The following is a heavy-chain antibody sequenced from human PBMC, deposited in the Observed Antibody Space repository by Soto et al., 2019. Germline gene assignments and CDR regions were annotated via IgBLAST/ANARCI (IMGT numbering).Heavy chain of an antibody. J-gene: IGHJ6*02. V-gene: IGHV1-69*02. D-gene: IGHD6-13*01. CDR1: GGTFSSYT. CDR2: IIPILGIA. CDR3: VRGDKYSSREYYYYGMDV. Sequence: QVQLVQSGAEVKKPGSSVKVSCKASGGTFSSYTISWVRQAPGQGLEWMGRIIPILGIANYAQKFQGRVTITADKSTSTAYMELSSLRSEDTAVYYCVRGDKYSSREYYYYGMDVWGQGTTVTVSS.